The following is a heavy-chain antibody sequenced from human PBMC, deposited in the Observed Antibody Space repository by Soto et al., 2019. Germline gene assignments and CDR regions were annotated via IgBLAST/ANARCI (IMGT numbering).Heavy chain of an antibody. V-gene: IGHV1-18*04. J-gene: IGHJ5*02. D-gene: IGHD2-2*01. CDR1: GYTFTSYG. CDR2: ISAYNGNT. Sequence: GASVKVSCKASGYTFTSYGISWVRQSPGQGLEWMGWISAYNGNTNYAQKLQGRVTMTTDTSTSTAYMGLRSLRSDDTAVYYCARDPRVVVPAGENWFDPWGQGTLVTVSS. CDR3: ARDPRVVVPAGENWFDP.